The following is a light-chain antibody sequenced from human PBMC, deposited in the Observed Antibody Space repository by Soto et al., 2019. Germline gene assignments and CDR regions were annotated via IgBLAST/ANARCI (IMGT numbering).Light chain of an antibody. CDR3: MQALQTPYT. J-gene: IGKJ5*01. Sequence: DIVMTQSPLSLPVTPGEPASISCRSSQSLLHSNGYNYLDWYLQKPGQSPQLLIYLGSNRASGVPDRFSGSGSGTDFTLKISRVEAEDVGVYYCMQALQTPYTFGQWTRLEN. V-gene: IGKV2-28*01. CDR2: LGS. CDR1: QSLLHSNGYNY.